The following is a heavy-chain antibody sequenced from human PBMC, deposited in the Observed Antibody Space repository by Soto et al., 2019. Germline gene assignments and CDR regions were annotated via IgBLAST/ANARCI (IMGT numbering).Heavy chain of an antibody. CDR3: ARGRGGWFINQLLNAFDI. Sequence: SETLALTCTVSGGSISSDDWSWIRQPPGKGREWSGYIYYSGSTNYNPSLKSRVTISVDTSKNQFSLKLSSVTAADTAVYYCARGRGGWFINQLLNAFDIWGQGTMVTVSS. CDR2: IYYSGST. V-gene: IGHV4-59*01. J-gene: IGHJ3*02. CDR1: GGSISSDD. D-gene: IGHD2-2*01.